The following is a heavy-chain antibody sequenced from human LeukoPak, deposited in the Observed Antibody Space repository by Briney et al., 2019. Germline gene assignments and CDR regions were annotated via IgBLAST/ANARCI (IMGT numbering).Heavy chain of an antibody. V-gene: IGHV3-11*01. D-gene: IGHD5-18*01. J-gene: IGHJ4*02. CDR1: GFTFSDYY. CDR3: ARLDSYGYAVDY. CDR2: ISSSGSTI. Sequence: PGGSLRPSCAASGFTFSDYYMSWIRQAPGKGLEWVSYISSSGSTIYYADSVKGRFTISRDNAKNPLYQQMNSLRAEDTAVYYCARLDSYGYAVDYWGQGTLVTVSS.